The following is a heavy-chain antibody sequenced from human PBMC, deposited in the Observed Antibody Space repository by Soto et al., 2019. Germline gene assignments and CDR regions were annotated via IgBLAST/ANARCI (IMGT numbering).Heavy chain of an antibody. J-gene: IGHJ6*02. CDR1: GYTLPELS. V-gene: IGHV1-24*01. Sequence: ASVKVSCKVSGYTLPELSMHWVRQAPGKGLEWMGGFDPEDRETIYAQKFQGRVTMTEDTSTDTAYMELSSLRSEDTAVYYCATGRDQLLPLYYYGMDVWGQGTTVTVSS. CDR3: ATGRDQLLPLYYYGMDV. CDR2: FDPEDRET. D-gene: IGHD2-2*01.